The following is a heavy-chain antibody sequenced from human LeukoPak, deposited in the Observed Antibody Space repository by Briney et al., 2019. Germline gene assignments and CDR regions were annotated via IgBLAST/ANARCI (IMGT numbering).Heavy chain of an antibody. J-gene: IGHJ4*02. CDR1: GFTFSSYA. D-gene: IGHD4-11*01. Sequence: GGSLRLSCAASGFTFSSYAMSWVRQAPGKGLQWVSAISGSGGSTYYADSVKGRFTISRDNSKNTLYLQMNSLRAEDTAVYYCANQGFSVTPAYWGQGTLVTVSS. CDR2: ISGSGGST. CDR3: ANQGFSVTPAY. V-gene: IGHV3-23*01.